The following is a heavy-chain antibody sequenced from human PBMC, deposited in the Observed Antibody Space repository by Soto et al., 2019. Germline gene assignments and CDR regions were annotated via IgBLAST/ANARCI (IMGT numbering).Heavy chain of an antibody. D-gene: IGHD3-22*01. Sequence: EVQLLESGGGLVQPGGSLRLSCAASGFTFSSYAMSWVRQAPGKGLEWVSAISGSGGSTYYADSVKGRFTISRDNSKNTLYLQMNSLRAEDTAVYYCAKVDYYDSSRYYYEVLPDYWGQGTLVTVSS. V-gene: IGHV3-23*01. J-gene: IGHJ4*02. CDR3: AKVDYYDSSRYYYEVLPDY. CDR2: ISGSGGST. CDR1: GFTFSSYA.